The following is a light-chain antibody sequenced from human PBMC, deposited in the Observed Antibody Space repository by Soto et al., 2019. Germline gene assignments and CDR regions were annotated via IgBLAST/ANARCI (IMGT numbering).Light chain of an antibody. Sequence: IVLTQSPTSLSFSPWERATLSWRASQSVSSYLLWYQQKPGQAPRLLIYDASNRASGTPARFSGSGSETDFTLTISSLEPEDFAVYYCQHRMNWPLTFGQGTRLEIK. J-gene: IGKJ5*01. V-gene: IGKV3-11*01. CDR2: DAS. CDR1: QSVSSY. CDR3: QHRMNWPLT.